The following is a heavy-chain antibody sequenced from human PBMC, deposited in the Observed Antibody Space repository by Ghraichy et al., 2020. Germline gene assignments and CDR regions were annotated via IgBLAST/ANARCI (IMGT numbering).Heavy chain of an antibody. CDR2: IYWDGDK. CDR3: VHSIPDNNNFRF. Sequence: SGPTLVKPTQTLTLTCTFSGFSLKTTGVGVGWIRQPPGKALECLALIYWDGDKRYSPSLKSRLTISKDTSKNQVVLTMTNMDPVDTATYYCVHSIPDNNNFRFWGQGTLVTVSS. V-gene: IGHV2-5*02. CDR1: GFSLKTTGVG. J-gene: IGHJ4*02. D-gene: IGHD1/OR15-1a*01.